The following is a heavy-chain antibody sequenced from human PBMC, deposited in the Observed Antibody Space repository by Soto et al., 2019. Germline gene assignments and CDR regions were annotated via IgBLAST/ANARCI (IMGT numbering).Heavy chain of an antibody. V-gene: IGHV1-3*01. CDR2: INAGNGNT. CDR3: ARDLGGWPDY. D-gene: IGHD2-15*01. J-gene: IGHJ4*02. CDR1: GYTFTSYA. Sequence: ASVKVSCKASGYTFTSYAMHWVRQAPGQRPEWMGWINAGNGNTKYSQKLQGRVTVTKDTSASTAYMELSSLRSEDTAVYYCARDLGGWPDYWGQGTLVTVSS.